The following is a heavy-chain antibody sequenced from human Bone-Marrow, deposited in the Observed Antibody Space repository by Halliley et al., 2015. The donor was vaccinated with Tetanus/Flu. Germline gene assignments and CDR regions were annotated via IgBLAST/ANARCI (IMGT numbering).Heavy chain of an antibody. CDR3: AGSLIYRMDWFGFG. V-gene: IGHV4-61*01. Sequence: TLSLTCTVSGESISSGNFYWNWSRHTPGKGLESIGHTYYTGSTNYNPSLNSRVTISAETSKNQFSLWLSSVNAADSAVYYCAGSLIYRMDWFGFGWGREAPVPAS. CDR1: GESISSGNFY. J-gene: IGHJ4*02. D-gene: IGHD3-10*01. CDR2: TYYTGST.